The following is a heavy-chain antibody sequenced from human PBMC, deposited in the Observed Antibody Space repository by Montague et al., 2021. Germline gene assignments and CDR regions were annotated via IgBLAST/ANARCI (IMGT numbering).Heavy chain of an antibody. J-gene: IGHJ3*01. CDR3: VRLSGYYPFDAFDL. Sequence: STMYNTSLKSRVTIFVDTSKNQFSLHLSSAPAADPAVYFCVRLSGYYPFDAFDLWGPGTMVTVSS. CDR2: ST. V-gene: IGHV4-4*08. D-gene: IGHD3-3*01.